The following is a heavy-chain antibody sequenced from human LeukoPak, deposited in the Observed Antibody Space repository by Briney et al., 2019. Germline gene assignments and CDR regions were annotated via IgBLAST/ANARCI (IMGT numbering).Heavy chain of an antibody. D-gene: IGHD6-13*01. V-gene: IGHV4-39*01. CDR3: ASVIAAAGTSH. J-gene: IGHJ4*02. CDR1: GGSISSSSYY. Sequence: SETLSLTCTVSGGSISSSSYYWGWIRQPPGKGLEWIGSIYYSGSTYYNPSLKSRVTISVDTSKNQFSLKLSSVTAADTAVYYCASVIAAAGTSHWGQGTLVTVSS. CDR2: IYYSGST.